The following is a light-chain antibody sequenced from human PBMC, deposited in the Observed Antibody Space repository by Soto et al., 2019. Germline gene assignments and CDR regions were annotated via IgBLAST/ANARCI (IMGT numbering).Light chain of an antibody. Sequence: DIPMTQSPSTLSASVGDRVTITCRASQSISSWLAWYQQKPGKAPKLLIYDASSLESGVPSRFSGSGSGTEFTLTISSLQPDDFATYYCQQSFGQGTRLEIK. CDR3: QQS. CDR1: QSISSW. V-gene: IGKV1-5*01. CDR2: DAS. J-gene: IGKJ5*01.